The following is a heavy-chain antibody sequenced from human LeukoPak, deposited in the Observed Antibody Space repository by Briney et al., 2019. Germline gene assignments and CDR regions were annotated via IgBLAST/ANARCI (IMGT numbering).Heavy chain of an antibody. CDR1: GYTFRDCA. Sequence: ASVKVSCKASGYTFRDCAMHRVRQAPGQGLEWMGWINPNSGGTNYAQNFQGRVTMTRDTSISTAYMELSRLRSDDTAVYYCARGYAKDYFDYWGQGTLVTVSS. V-gene: IGHV1-2*02. J-gene: IGHJ4*02. CDR3: ARGYAKDYFDY. D-gene: IGHD2-2*01. CDR2: INPNSGGT.